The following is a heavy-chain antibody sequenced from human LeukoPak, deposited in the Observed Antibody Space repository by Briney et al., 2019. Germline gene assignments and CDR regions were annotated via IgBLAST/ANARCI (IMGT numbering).Heavy chain of an antibody. CDR3: ARDRVGATDYFDY. D-gene: IGHD1-26*01. J-gene: IGHJ4*02. Sequence: GRSLRLSCAASGFTFSSYAMNWVRQAPGKGLEWVAVISYDGSNKYYADSVKGRFTISRDNSKNTLYLQMNSLRAEDTAVYYCARDRVGATDYFDYWGQGTLVTVSS. CDR1: GFTFSSYA. CDR2: ISYDGSNK. V-gene: IGHV3-30-3*01.